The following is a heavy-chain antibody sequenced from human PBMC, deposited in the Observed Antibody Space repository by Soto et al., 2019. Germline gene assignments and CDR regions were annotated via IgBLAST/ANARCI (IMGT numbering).Heavy chain of an antibody. J-gene: IGHJ3*02. Sequence: QVQLQESGPGLVKPSQTLSLTCTVSGGSISSGDYYWSWIRQPPGKGLEWIAYIYYSGSTYYKPSLKSRVTISVDTSKNQFSLKLSSVTAADTAVYYCARGMVNPYGAFDIWGQGTMVTVSS. D-gene: IGHD5-18*01. CDR1: GGSISSGDYY. CDR2: IYYSGST. CDR3: ARGMVNPYGAFDI. V-gene: IGHV4-30-4*01.